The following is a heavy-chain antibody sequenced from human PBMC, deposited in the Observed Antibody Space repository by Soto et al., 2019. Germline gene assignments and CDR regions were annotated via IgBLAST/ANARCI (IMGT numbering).Heavy chain of an antibody. J-gene: IGHJ5*02. CDR1: GYSFTSYW. Sequence: GESLKISCKGSGYSFTSYWIGWVRQMPGKGLEWMGIIYPGDSDTRYSPSFQGQVTISADKSISTAYLQWSSLKASDTAMYYCARTDGYSSSSWEWWFDPWGQGTLVTVSS. CDR3: ARTDGYSSSSWEWWFDP. D-gene: IGHD6-6*01. CDR2: IYPGDSDT. V-gene: IGHV5-51*01.